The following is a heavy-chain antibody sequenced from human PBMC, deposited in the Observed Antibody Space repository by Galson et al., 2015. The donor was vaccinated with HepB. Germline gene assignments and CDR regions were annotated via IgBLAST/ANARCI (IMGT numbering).Heavy chain of an antibody. CDR3: ARAIVVVPAASHYYYYGMDV. D-gene: IGHD2-2*01. CDR1: GGTFSSYT. CDR2: IIPILGIA. Sequence: SVKVSCKASGGTFSSYTISWVRQAPGQGLEWMGRIIPILGIANYAQEFQGRVTITADKSTSTAYMELSSLRSEDTAVYYCARAIVVVPAASHYYYYGMDVWGQGTTVTVSS. V-gene: IGHV1-69*02. J-gene: IGHJ6*02.